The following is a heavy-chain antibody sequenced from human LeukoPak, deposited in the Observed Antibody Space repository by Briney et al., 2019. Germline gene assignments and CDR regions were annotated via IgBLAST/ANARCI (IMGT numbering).Heavy chain of an antibody. D-gene: IGHD6-13*01. J-gene: IGHJ4*02. CDR2: IYSGGST. V-gene: IGHV3-53*01. CDR1: GFTVSSNY. CDR3: ASYSSLDY. Sequence: GGSLRRSCAASGFTVSSNYMSWVRQAPGKGLEWVSLIYSGGSTYYADSVKGRFTISRDNSKNTLYLQMNSLRAEDTAVYYCASYSSLDYWGQGTLVTVSS.